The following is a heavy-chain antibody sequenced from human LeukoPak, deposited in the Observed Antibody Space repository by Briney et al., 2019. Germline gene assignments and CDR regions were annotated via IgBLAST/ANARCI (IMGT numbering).Heavy chain of an antibody. V-gene: IGHV4-59*08. J-gene: IGHJ4*02. CDR1: DGSISNYY. Sequence: SETLSLTCTVSDGSISNYYWSWIRQPPGKGLEWIGYFSYSGYTNYNPSLKSRVTMSVDTSKNKFSLRLSSVTAADTAVYYCARHDYSNPRLDYWGQGTLVTVSS. D-gene: IGHD4-11*01. CDR2: FSYSGYT. CDR3: ARHDYSNPRLDY.